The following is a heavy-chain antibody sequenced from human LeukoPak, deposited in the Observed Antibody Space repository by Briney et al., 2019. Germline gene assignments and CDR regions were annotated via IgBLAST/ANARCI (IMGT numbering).Heavy chain of an antibody. CDR1: GFTFSSYS. Sequence: GGSLRLSCAASGFTFSSYSMNWVRQAPGKGLEWVSSISSSSSHIYYADSVKGRFTISRDNAKNSLYLQMNSLRAEDTAVYYCARASHVDTARVGYWGQGTLVTVSS. CDR3: ARASHVDTARVGY. V-gene: IGHV3-21*01. J-gene: IGHJ4*02. CDR2: ISSSSSHI. D-gene: IGHD5-18*01.